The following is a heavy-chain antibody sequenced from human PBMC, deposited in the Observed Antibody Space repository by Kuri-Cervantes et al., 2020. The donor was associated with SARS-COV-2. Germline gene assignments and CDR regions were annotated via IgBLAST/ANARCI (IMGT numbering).Heavy chain of an antibody. CDR2: IYYSGST. D-gene: IGHD1-26*01. CDR3: ARSEWELPKFDY. Sequence: GSLRLSCTVSGGSISSSSYYWGWIRQPPGKGLEWIGSIYYSGSTNYNPSLKSRVTISVDTSKNQFSLKLSSVTAADTAVYYCARSEWELPKFDYWGQGTLVTVSS. V-gene: IGHV4-39*01. J-gene: IGHJ4*02. CDR1: GGSISSSSYY.